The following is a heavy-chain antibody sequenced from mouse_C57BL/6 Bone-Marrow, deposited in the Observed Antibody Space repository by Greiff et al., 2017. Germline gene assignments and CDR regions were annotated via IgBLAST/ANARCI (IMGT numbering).Heavy chain of an antibody. D-gene: IGHD1-1*01. Sequence: EVHLVESGGGLVQPGGSLSLSCAASGFTFTDYYMSWVRQPPGKALEWLGFIRNKANGYTTEYSASVKGRFTISRDNSQSILYLQMNALRAEDSATYYCARPYYGSSLYAMDYWGQGTSVTVSS. CDR2: IRNKANGYTT. CDR3: ARPYYGSSLYAMDY. J-gene: IGHJ4*01. V-gene: IGHV7-3*01. CDR1: GFTFTDYY.